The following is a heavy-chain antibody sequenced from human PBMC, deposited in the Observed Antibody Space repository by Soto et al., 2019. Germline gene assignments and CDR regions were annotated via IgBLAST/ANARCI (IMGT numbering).Heavy chain of an antibody. J-gene: IGHJ6*02. CDR2: IGTAGDT. V-gene: IGHV3-13*01. CDR1: GFTFSSYD. CDR3: SREAGPSGPLGNIMDV. Sequence: EVQLVESGGGLVQPGGSLRLSCAASGFTFSSYDMHWVRQATGKGLEWVSAIGTAGDTYYPGSVKGRFTISRENAKNSLYLQMNSLRAEDTAVYYCSREAGPSGPLGNIMDVWGQGTTVTISS.